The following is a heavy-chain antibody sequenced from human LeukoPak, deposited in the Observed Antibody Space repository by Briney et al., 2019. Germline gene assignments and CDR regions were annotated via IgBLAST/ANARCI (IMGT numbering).Heavy chain of an antibody. CDR2: IIPILGIA. D-gene: IGHD2-15*01. CDR3: ARDPSGMADYYYYYGMDV. Sequence: WASVKVSCKASRGTFSSYAISWVRQAPGQGLEWMGRIIPILGIANYAQKFQGRVTITADKSTSTAYMELSSLRSEDTAVYYCARDPSGMADYYYYYGMDVWGQGTTVTVSS. V-gene: IGHV1-69*04. CDR1: RGTFSSYA. J-gene: IGHJ6*02.